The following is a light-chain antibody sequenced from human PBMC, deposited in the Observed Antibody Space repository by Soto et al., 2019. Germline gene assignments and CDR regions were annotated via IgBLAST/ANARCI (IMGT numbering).Light chain of an antibody. CDR3: WSYAGSFTYV. CDR2: EVR. CDR1: SSDVGSYTL. V-gene: IGLV2-23*02. Sequence: HSALTQPASVSGSPGQSITISCTVSSSDVGSYTLVSWYQQHPGKVPKLMIYEVRKRPSGVSVRFSGSRSGNTASLTISGLQAEDEDDYFCWSYAGSFTYVFGTGTKLTVL. J-gene: IGLJ1*01.